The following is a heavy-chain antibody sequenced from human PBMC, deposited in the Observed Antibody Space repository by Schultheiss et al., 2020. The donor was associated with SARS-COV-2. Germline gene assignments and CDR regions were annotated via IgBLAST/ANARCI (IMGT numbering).Heavy chain of an antibody. CDR1: GYTFTGYY. CDR2: MNPNSGNT. V-gene: IGHV1-2*02. CDR3: ARTYSGYETLSPYYFDY. J-gene: IGHJ4*02. D-gene: IGHD5-12*01. Sequence: ASVKVSCKASGYTFTGYYMHWVRQAPGQGLEWMGWMNPNSGNTTYAQKFQGRVTLTRDTSISTAYMELSRLRSDDTAVYYCARTYSGYETLSPYYFDYWGQGTLVTVSS.